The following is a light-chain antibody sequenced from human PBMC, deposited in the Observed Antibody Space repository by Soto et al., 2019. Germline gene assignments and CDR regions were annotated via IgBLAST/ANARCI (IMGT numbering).Light chain of an antibody. Sequence: QSVLTQPASVSGSPGQSITISCSGTSNDVGGYNYVSWSQHHPGKAPKLMIYEVSDRPAGGSNRFSGSKSGNTASLTISGLRVEDDADYYGSVSTGSIIRFVFGTGTKVT. CDR3: SVSTGSIIRFV. V-gene: IGLV2-14*01. CDR2: EVS. J-gene: IGLJ1*01. CDR1: SNDVGGYNY.